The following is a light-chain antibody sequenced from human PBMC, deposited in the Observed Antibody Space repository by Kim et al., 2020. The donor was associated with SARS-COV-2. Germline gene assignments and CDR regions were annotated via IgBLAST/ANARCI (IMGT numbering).Light chain of an antibody. J-gene: IGLJ2*01. CDR1: KLGDKY. Sequence: SYELTQPPSVSVSPGQTASITCSGDKLGDKYACWYQQKPGQSPVLVIYQDSKRPSGLPERFSGSNSGNTATLTISGTQAMDEADYYSQAWDSSTVVFGGG. V-gene: IGLV3-1*01. CDR2: QDS. CDR3: QAWDSSTVV.